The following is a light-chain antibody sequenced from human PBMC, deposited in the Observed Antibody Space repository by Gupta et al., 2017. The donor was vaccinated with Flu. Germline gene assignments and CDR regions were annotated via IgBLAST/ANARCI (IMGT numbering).Light chain of an antibody. Sequence: DIQLTQSPSFLSASVGDRVTISCRASQGTSSYLAWYQLKPGKAPKLLLYHASPVQCGVRSRFRGSGSGTEFTLANRSRQPEDFATYYCEQVNSSPIPFGQGTPLEIK. V-gene: IGKV1-9*01. CDR1: QGTSSY. CDR2: HAS. CDR3: EQVNSSPIP. J-gene: IGKJ5*01.